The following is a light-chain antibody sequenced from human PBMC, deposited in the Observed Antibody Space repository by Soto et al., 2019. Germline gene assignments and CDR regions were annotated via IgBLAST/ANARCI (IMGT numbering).Light chain of an antibody. CDR3: QQYNSYSPT. V-gene: IGKV1-13*02. Sequence: AIQLTQSPSSLSASVGDRVTITCRASQDISSSLAWYQQKAGKAPKLLIYGASILQSGVPSGFSGSGFGTDFTLTISSLRAGDSATYYCQQYNSYSPTFGQGTKVDIK. CDR2: GAS. CDR1: QDISSS. J-gene: IGKJ1*01.